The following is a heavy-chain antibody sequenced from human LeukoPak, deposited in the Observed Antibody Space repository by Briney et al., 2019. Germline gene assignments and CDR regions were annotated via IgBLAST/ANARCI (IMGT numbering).Heavy chain of an antibody. V-gene: IGHV3-66*01. D-gene: IGHD1-26*01. CDR3: ASGIRAFDH. J-gene: IGHJ4*02. CDR2: TYSGGST. Sequence: PGGSLRLSCAASGFTFSSYEMNWVRQAPGKGLEWVSVTYSGGSTYYADSVKGRCTISRDNSKNTLYLQMNSLRGEDTAAYYCASGIRAFDHWGQGTLVTVSA. CDR1: GFTFSSYE.